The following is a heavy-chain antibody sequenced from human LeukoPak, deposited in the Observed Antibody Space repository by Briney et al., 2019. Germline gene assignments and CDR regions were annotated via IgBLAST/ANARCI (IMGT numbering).Heavy chain of an antibody. CDR3: ARRRITIFGVDEMDV. J-gene: IGHJ6*04. CDR2: ISSSGSTI. CDR1: GFTFSSYE. Sequence: GGSLRLSCAASGFTFSSYEMNWVRQAPGKGLEWVSYISSSGSTIYYADSVKGRFTISRDNAKNSLYLQMNSPRAEDTAVYYCARRRITIFGVDEMDVWGKGTTVTVSS. V-gene: IGHV3-48*03. D-gene: IGHD3-3*01.